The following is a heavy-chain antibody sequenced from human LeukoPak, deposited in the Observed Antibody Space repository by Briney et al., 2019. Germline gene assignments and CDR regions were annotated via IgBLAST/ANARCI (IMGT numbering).Heavy chain of an antibody. CDR2: IHYSGST. J-gene: IGHJ5*02. CDR1: GGSISSTTYY. Sequence: SETLSLTCIVSGGSISSTTYYWGWIRQPPGKGLEWTGSIHYSGSTYYNPSLKSRVTISVDTSKNHFSLKLGSVTAADTAVYYCARIAIEWFDPWGQGTLVTVSS. V-gene: IGHV4-39*02. D-gene: IGHD2-21*01. CDR3: ARIAIEWFDP.